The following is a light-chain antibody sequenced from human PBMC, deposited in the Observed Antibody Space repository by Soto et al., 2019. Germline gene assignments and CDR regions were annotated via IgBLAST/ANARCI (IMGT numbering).Light chain of an antibody. Sequence: QSVLTQPASVSGSPGQSITISCTGTSSDVGGYNYVSWYQQHPGKAPKLMIYDVSNRPSGVSNRFSGSKSGNTASLTISGLQAEDEADYYCRSYTSSSTLYVFGTGTRSTS. CDR3: RSYTSSSTLYV. V-gene: IGLV2-14*01. CDR2: DVS. J-gene: IGLJ1*01. CDR1: SSDVGGYNY.